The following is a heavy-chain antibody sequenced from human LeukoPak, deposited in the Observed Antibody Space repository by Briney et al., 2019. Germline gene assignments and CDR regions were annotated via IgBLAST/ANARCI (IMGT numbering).Heavy chain of an antibody. J-gene: IGHJ4*02. CDR3: ARNPGFLEWLYYFDY. V-gene: IGHV1-18*01. Sequence: ASVKVSCKASGYTFTSYDINWVRQVTGQGLEWMGWMNPNSGNTNYAQKLQGRVTMTTDTSTSTAYMELRSLRSDDTAVYYCARNPGFLEWLYYFDYWGQGTLVTVSS. D-gene: IGHD3-3*01. CDR2: MNPNSGNT. CDR1: GYTFTSYD.